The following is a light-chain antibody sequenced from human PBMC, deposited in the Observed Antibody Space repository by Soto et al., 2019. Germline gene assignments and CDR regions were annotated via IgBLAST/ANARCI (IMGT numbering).Light chain of an antibody. J-gene: IGKJ4*01. CDR3: QQLRSYPST. CDR2: AAS. V-gene: IGKV1-9*01. CDR1: QDISSY. Sequence: IQVTQSPSSLSASVGDRVTITCRASQDISSYLAWYQQKPGKAPTLLIYAASTLQSGVPSRFSGSGFGTDFNLTISSLQAEEFATYYCQQLRSYPSTFGGGTKVDI.